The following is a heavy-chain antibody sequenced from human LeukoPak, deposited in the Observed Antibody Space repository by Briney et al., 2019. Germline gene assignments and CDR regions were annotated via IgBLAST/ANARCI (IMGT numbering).Heavy chain of an antibody. Sequence: SETLSLTCTVSGGSISSGGYYWSWIRQPPGKGLEWIGYIYHSGSTCYNPSLKSRVTISVDRSKNQFSLKLSSVTAADTAVYYCARHGGYHPPIDYWGQGTLVTVSS. V-gene: IGHV4-30-2*01. CDR1: GGSISSGGYY. CDR3: ARHGGYHPPIDY. J-gene: IGHJ4*02. D-gene: IGHD3-22*01. CDR2: IYHSGST.